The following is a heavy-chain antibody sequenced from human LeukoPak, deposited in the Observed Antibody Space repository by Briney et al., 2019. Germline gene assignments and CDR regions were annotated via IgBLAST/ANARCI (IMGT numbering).Heavy chain of an antibody. CDR2: IYSGGST. CDR1: GFTVSSNY. D-gene: IGHD6-13*01. V-gene: IGHV3-53*01. Sequence: PGGSLRLSCEASGFTVSSNYMSWVRQAPGKGLEWVSVIYSGGSTYYADSVKGRFTISRDNSKNTLYLQMSSLRADDTAVYYCARDQFGIAAAGITDYWGQGTLVTVSS. J-gene: IGHJ4*02. CDR3: ARDQFGIAAAGITDY.